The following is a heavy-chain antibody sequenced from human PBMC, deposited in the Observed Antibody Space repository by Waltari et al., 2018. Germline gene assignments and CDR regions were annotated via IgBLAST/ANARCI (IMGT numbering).Heavy chain of an antibody. V-gene: IGHV3-23*01. D-gene: IGHD3-10*01. CDR2: ISGSGGST. J-gene: IGHJ4*02. Sequence: EVQLLESGGGLVQPGGSLRLSCAASGFTFRSYAMSWVRKAPGKGLEWVSAISGSGGSTYYADSVKGRFTISRDNSKNTLYLQMNSLRAEDTAVYYCAKAPIPNRVLLWGQGTLVTVSS. CDR3: AKAPIPNRVLL. CDR1: GFTFRSYA.